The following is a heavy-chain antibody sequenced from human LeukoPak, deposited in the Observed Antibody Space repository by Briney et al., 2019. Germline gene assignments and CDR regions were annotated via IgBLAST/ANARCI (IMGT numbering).Heavy chain of an antibody. CDR3: ARDHRGVDYYGMDV. CDR2: IIPILGIA. CDR1: GGTFNSYA. Sequence: WASVKVSCKASGGTFNSYAISWVRQAPGQGLEWMGRIIPILGIANYAQKFQGRVTITADKSTSTAYMELSSLRSEDTAVYYCARDHRGVDYYGMDVWGQGTTVTVSS. V-gene: IGHV1-69*04. D-gene: IGHD3-10*01. J-gene: IGHJ6*02.